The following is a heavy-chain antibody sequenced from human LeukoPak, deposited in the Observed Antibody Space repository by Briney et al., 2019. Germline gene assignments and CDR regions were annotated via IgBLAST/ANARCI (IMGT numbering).Heavy chain of an antibody. D-gene: IGHD1-26*01. CDR3: VRDREVGSFYEYFDY. Sequence: GGSLRLSCAASGFTFSSYAMHWVRQAPGKGLEWVAVISYDGTSKHYANAVKGRFTISRDDSKTTLYLQMNSQRAEDMAVYFFVRDREVGSFYEYFDYWGQGTLVTVSS. CDR2: ISYDGTSK. J-gene: IGHJ4*02. CDR1: GFTFSSYA. V-gene: IGHV3-30*04.